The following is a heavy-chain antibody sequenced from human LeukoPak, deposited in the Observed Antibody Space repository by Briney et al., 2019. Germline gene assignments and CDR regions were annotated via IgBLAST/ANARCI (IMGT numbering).Heavy chain of an antibody. J-gene: IGHJ1*01. D-gene: IGHD3-22*01. CDR1: GGSISSSSYY. Sequence: PSETLSLTCTVSGGSISSSSYYWGWIRQPPGKGLEWIGSIYYSGSTYYNPSLESRVTISVDTSKNQFSLKLSSVTAADTAIYFCARRGYYYDSPYFQHWGQGTLVAVSS. CDR3: ARRGYYYDSPYFQH. CDR2: IYYSGST. V-gene: IGHV4-39*01.